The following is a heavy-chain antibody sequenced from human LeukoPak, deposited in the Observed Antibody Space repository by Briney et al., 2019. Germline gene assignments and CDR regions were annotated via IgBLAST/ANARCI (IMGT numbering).Heavy chain of an antibody. D-gene: IGHD3-10*01. Sequence: PGGSLRLSGAASGFTFSSYAMSWVRQTPGKGLEWVSTISGSGGSTFYADSVKGRFTISRDNPKNTVDLQMNSLRAEDTAVYYCVKVSSNYYGSGSYQTLDYWGQGTLVTVSS. CDR2: ISGSGGST. J-gene: IGHJ4*02. V-gene: IGHV3-23*01. CDR1: GFTFSSYA. CDR3: VKVSSNYYGSGSYQTLDY.